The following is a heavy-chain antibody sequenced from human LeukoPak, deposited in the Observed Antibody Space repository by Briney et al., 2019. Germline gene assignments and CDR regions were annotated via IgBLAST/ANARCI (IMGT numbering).Heavy chain of an antibody. V-gene: IGHV3-48*01. CDR1: GFTFSSYS. CDR2: ISSSSSTI. J-gene: IGHJ4*02. Sequence: GGSLRLSCAASGFTFSSYSMNWVRQAPGKGLEWVSYISSSSSTIYYADSVKGRFTISRDNAKNSLYLQMNSLRSDDTAVYYCARAKTSGLAAAADYWGQGTLATVSS. CDR3: ARAKTSGLAAAADY. D-gene: IGHD6-13*01.